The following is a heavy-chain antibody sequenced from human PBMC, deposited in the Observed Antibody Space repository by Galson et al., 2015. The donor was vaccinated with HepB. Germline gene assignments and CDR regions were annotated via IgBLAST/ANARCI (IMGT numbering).Heavy chain of an antibody. V-gene: IGHV1-2*02. Sequence: SVKVSCKASGYTFTGYYMHWVRQAPGQGLEWMGWISPNSGGTKYAQRFQGRVTMTRDTSISTAYMEASRLRSDDTAVYYCAREFPGDHAGDGAFDIWGQGTMVTVSS. CDR3: AREFPGDHAGDGAFDI. CDR2: ISPNSGGT. D-gene: IGHD3-10*01. J-gene: IGHJ3*02. CDR1: GYTFTGYY.